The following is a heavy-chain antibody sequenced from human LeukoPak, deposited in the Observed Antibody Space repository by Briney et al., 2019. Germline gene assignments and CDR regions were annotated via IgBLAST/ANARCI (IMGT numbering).Heavy chain of an antibody. CDR2: IWYDGSNK. CDR3: ARDSTHPYAFDI. CDR1: GFTFSSYG. V-gene: IGHV3-33*01. Sequence: PGGSLRLSCAASGFTFSSYGMHWVRQAPGKGLEWVAVIWYDGSNKYYADSVKGRFTISRDNSKNTLYLQMNSLRAEDTAVYYCARDSTHPYAFDIWGQGTVVTVSS. J-gene: IGHJ3*02.